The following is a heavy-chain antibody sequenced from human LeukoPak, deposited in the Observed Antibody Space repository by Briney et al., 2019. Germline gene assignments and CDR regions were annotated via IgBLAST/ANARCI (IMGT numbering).Heavy chain of an antibody. CDR2: IYYSGST. D-gene: IGHD3-3*01. CDR3: ARGDYDFWSGHYGGAPAYNWFDL. V-gene: IGHV4-59*01. CDR1: GGSISSYY. Sequence: SETLSLTCTVSGGSISSYYWSWIRQPPGKGLEWIGYIYYSGSTNYNPSLKSRVTISVDTSKNQFSLKLSSVTAADTAVYYCARGDYDFWSGHYGGAPAYNWFDLWGQGTLVTVSS. J-gene: IGHJ5*02.